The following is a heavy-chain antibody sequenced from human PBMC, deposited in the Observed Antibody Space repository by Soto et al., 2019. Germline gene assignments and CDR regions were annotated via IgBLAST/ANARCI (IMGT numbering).Heavy chain of an antibody. D-gene: IGHD3-3*01. CDR3: ARDGATAYYDFWSGWAPPPDYGMDV. J-gene: IGHJ6*02. CDR2: IIPIFGTA. V-gene: IGHV1-69*01. Sequence: QVQLVQSGAEVKKPGSSVKVSCKASGGTFSSYAISWVRQAPGQGLEWMGGIIPIFGTANYAQKFQGRVTITADESTGTAYMGLGSLRTEETAVYYCARDGATAYYDFWSGWAPPPDYGMDVWGQGTTVTVSS. CDR1: GGTFSSYA.